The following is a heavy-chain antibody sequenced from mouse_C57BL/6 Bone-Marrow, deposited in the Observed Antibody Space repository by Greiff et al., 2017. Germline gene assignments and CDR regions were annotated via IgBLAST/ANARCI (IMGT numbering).Heavy chain of an antibody. CDR3: TTYSNYWYFDV. J-gene: IGHJ1*03. D-gene: IGHD2-5*01. CDR1: GFNIKDDY. V-gene: IGHV14-4*01. Sequence: EVKLMESGAELVRPGASVKLSCTASGFNIKDDYMHWVKQRPEQGLEWIGWLDPENGDTEYASKFQGKATLTADTSSNTAYLPLSSLTSEDTAVYYCTTYSNYWYFDVWGTGTTVTVSS. CDR2: LDPENGDT.